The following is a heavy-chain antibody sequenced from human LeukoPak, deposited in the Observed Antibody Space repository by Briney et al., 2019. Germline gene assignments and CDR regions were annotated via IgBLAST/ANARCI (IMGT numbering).Heavy chain of an antibody. CDR1: GFTFSSYG. CDR3: ARVVAAAEYNWFDP. J-gene: IGHJ5*02. Sequence: GGSLRLSCAASGFTFSSYGMHWVRQAPGKGLEWVAVIWYDGSNKYYADSVKGRFTISRDNSKNTLYLQMNSLRAEDTAVYYCARVVAAAEYNWFDPWGQGTLVTVS. CDR2: IWYDGSNK. D-gene: IGHD6-13*01. V-gene: IGHV3-33*01.